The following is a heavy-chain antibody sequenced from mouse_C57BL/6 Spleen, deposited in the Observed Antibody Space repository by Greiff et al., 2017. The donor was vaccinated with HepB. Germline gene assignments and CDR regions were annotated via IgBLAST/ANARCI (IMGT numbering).Heavy chain of an antibody. V-gene: IGHV1-80*01. Sequence: QVQLQQSGAELVKPGASVKISCKASGYAFSSYWMNWVKQRPGKGLEWIGQIYPGDGDTNYNGKFKGKATLTADKSSSTAYMQLSSLTSEDSAVYFCARDLSTARAMDYWGQGTSVTVSS. CDR1: GYAFSSYW. CDR2: IYPGDGDT. CDR3: ARDLSTARAMDY. D-gene: IGHD1-2*01. J-gene: IGHJ4*01.